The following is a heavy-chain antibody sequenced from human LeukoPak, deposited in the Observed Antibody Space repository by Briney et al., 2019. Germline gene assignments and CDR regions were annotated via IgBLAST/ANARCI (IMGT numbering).Heavy chain of an antibody. D-gene: IGHD2-15*01. J-gene: IGHJ4*02. CDR2: ISSSSSYI. CDR3: AREGLYCSGGSCYSSFDY. Sequence: GGSLRLSCAASGFTFSSYSMNWVRQAPGKGLEWVSSISSSSSYIYYADSVKGRFTISRDNAKNSLYLQMNSLRAEDTAVYYCAREGLYCSGGSCYSSFDYWGQGTLVTVSS. CDR1: GFTFSSYS. V-gene: IGHV3-21*01.